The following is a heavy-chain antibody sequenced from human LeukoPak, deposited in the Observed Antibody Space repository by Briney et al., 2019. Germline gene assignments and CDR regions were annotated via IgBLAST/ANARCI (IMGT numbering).Heavy chain of an antibody. J-gene: IGHJ4*02. CDR1: GYTFTGYY. Sequence: EASVKVSCKASGYTFTGYYIHWVRQAPGQGLEWMGWINPNSGGTNYAQKFQGRVTMTRDTSISTAYMELSRLRSDDTAVFYCATLMAHLDYWGQGTLVTVSS. CDR2: INPNSGGT. CDR3: ATLMAHLDY. D-gene: IGHD2-8*01. V-gene: IGHV1-2*02.